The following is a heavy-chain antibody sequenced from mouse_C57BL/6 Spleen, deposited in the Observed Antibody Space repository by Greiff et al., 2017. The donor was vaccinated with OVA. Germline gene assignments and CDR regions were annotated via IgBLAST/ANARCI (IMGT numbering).Heavy chain of an antibody. Sequence: VQLQQSGAELVKPGASVKLSCKASGYTFTSYWMHWVKQRPGQGLEWIGMIHPNSGSTNYNEKFKSKATLTVDTSSRTAYMQLNSLTSEDSAVYYCATGGKSYFDYWGQGTTLTVSS. D-gene: IGHD1-1*01. V-gene: IGHV1-64*01. J-gene: IGHJ2*01. CDR2: IHPNSGST. CDR3: ATGGKSYFDY. CDR1: GYTFTSYW.